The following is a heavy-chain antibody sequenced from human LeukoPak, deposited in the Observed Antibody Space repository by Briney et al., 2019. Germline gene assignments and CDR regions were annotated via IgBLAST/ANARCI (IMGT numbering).Heavy chain of an antibody. CDR3: AKDRIVGATSSAFDI. V-gene: IGHV3-23*01. J-gene: IGHJ3*02. CDR2: FCGSGGST. Sequence: GGSLRLSCAASGFTFSSYAMSWVRQAPGKGLEWVSAFCGSGGSTYYADSVKGRFTISKDNSMNTLYLQMNSLRAEDTAVYYCAKDRIVGATSSAFDIWGQGTMVTVSS. CDR1: GFTFSSYA. D-gene: IGHD1-26*01.